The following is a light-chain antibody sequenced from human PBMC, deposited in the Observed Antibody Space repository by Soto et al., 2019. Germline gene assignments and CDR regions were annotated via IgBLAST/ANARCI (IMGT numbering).Light chain of an antibody. CDR1: QSITTY. V-gene: IGKV1-39*01. Sequence: DIQMTQSPSSLSASVGDRVTITCRASQSITTYLNWYQQTSGEAPKLLIYAAARLQTGVPSRFIGSGSGTDFTLTISSLQPEDFATYDCQQAYGAPPTFVQGTKVEIK. J-gene: IGKJ1*01. CDR3: QQAYGAPPT. CDR2: AAA.